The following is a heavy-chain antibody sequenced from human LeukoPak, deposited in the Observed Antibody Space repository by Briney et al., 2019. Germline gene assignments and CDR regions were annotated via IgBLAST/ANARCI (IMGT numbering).Heavy chain of an antibody. CDR2: IIPIFGTA. J-gene: IGHJ5*02. Sequence: SVKVSCKASGGTFSSYAISWVRQAPGQGLEWMGGIIPIFGTANYAQKFQGRVTITADESTSTASMELSSLRSDDTAVYYCARTCPLLYCSSSFFDPWGRGTLVTVSS. CDR1: GGTFSSYA. D-gene: IGHD2-2*01. V-gene: IGHV1-69*13. CDR3: ARTCPLLYCSSSFFDP.